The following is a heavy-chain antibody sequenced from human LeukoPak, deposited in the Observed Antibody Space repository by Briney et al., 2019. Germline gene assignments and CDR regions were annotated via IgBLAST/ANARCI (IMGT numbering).Heavy chain of an antibody. J-gene: IGHJ4*02. Sequence: SETLSLTCAVSGYSISSGYYWGWIRQPPGKGLEWIGSIYHSGSTYYNPSLKSRVTISVDTSKNQFSLKLSSVTAADTAVYYCARLDGVEYWGQGTLVTVSS. CDR3: ARLDGVEY. V-gene: IGHV4-38-2*01. D-gene: IGHD5-24*01. CDR1: GYSISSGYY. CDR2: IYHSGST.